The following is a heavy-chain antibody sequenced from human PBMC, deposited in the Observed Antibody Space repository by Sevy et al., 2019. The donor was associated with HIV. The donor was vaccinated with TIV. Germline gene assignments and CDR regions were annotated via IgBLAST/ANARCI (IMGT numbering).Heavy chain of an antibody. CDR1: GDSIRSSSDF. CDR2: IYSSGNT. CDR3: ARMGQWLPPGDYYYYMDF. V-gene: IGHV4-61*09. D-gene: IGHD6-19*01. J-gene: IGHJ6*03. Sequence: SETLSLTCTVSGDSIRSSSDFWSWIRQPDGKGLEWIGHIYSSGNTNYNPSLKSRVTISVDTSKNQFSLKLSSVTAADTGVYYCARMGQWLPPGDYYYYMDFWGKWTTVTVSS.